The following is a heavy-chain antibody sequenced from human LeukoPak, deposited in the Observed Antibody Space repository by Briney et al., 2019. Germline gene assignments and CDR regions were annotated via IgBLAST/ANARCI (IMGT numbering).Heavy chain of an antibody. CDR1: GGSISSSSYY. CDR3: ARVGIVVPAAMRGWGIDY. CDR2: IYYSGST. J-gene: IGHJ4*02. D-gene: IGHD2-2*01. Sequence: PSQTLSLTCTVSGGSISSSSYYWGWIRQPPGKGLEWIGSIYYSGSTYYNPSLKSRVTISVDTSKNQFSLKLSSVTAADTAVYYCARVGIVVPAAMRGWGIDYWGQGTLVTVSS. V-gene: IGHV4-39*07.